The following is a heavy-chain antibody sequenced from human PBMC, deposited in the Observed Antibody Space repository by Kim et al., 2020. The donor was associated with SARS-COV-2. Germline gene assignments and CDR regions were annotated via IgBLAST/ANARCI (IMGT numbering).Heavy chain of an antibody. CDR1: GYSFTSYW. Sequence: GESLKISCKGSGYSFTSYWIGWVRQMPGKGLEWMGIIYPGDSDTRYSASFQGQVTISADKSISTAYLQWSSLKASDTAIYYCARHREYSSSWYVGYKDYYYYYGMDVWGQGTTVTVSS. V-gene: IGHV5-51*01. CDR2: IYPGDSDT. D-gene: IGHD6-13*01. CDR3: ARHREYSSSWYVGYKDYYYYYGMDV. J-gene: IGHJ6*02.